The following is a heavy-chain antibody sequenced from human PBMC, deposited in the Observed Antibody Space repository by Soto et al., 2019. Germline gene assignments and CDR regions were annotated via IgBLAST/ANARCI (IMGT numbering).Heavy chain of an antibody. V-gene: IGHV3-11*01. D-gene: IGHD2-15*01. CDR1: GFTFSDYY. CDR2: ISSSGTGI. Sequence: QVPLVESGGGLVKPGGSLRLSCAASGFTFSDYYMTWIRQAPGKGLEWVSYISSSGTGIYYVDSVKGRFTISRDNAKNSLYLQMSSLRAEDTAVYYCARAYSDAFDIWGQGTMVTVSS. J-gene: IGHJ3*02. CDR3: ARAYSDAFDI.